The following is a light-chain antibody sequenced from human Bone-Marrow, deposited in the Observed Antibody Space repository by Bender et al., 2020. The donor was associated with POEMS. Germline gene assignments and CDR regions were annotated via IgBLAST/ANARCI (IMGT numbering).Light chain of an antibody. J-gene: IGLJ2*01. Sequence: SYELTQPPSVSVSPGQTATITCSGDKLGDRSASWYQQRPGQSPVLVIYQDTKRPSGIPERFSGSNSGNTATLTISGTQATDEADYYCQTWHSSTVIFGGGTKLTVL. CDR2: QDT. CDR3: QTWHSSTVI. V-gene: IGLV3-1*01. CDR1: KLGDRS.